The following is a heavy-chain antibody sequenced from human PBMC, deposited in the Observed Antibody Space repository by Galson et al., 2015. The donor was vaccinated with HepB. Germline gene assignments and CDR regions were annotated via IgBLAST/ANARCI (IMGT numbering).Heavy chain of an antibody. CDR1: GGTFSSYA. V-gene: IGHV1-69*06. J-gene: IGHJ4*02. CDR3: ARDLTTAAGRGAFDY. D-gene: IGHD6-13*01. Sequence: SVKVSCKASGGTFSSYAISWVRQAPGQGLEWMGGIIPIFGTANYAQKLQGRVTITADKSTSTAYMELSSLRSEDTAVYYCARDLTTAAGRGAFDYWGQGTLVTVSS. CDR2: IIPIFGTA.